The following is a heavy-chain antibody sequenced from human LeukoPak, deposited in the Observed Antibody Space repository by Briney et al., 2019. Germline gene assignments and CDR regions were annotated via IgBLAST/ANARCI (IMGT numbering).Heavy chain of an antibody. Sequence: PGGSLRLSCAASGFTFSAYGMHWVRQAPGKGLEWVAVIWFGGSDKYYADSVKGRFTISRDNSGNTLFLQMNSLGAEDTAVYYCVRDTITYDIFTGSPDYWGQGTLVIVSS. CDR2: IWFGGSDK. J-gene: IGHJ4*02. CDR1: GFTFSAYG. CDR3: VRDTITYDIFTGSPDY. D-gene: IGHD3-9*01. V-gene: IGHV3-33*01.